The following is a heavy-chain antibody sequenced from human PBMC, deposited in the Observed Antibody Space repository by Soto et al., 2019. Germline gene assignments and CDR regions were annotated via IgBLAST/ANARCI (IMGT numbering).Heavy chain of an antibody. V-gene: IGHV4-4*08. CDR2: MFPSGAT. CDR1: GGSISDDY. Sequence: TSETLSLTCTVSGGSISDDYWSWIRQPPGKGLEWIGFMFPSGATNANPSLQSRATISVDNSKNQCSLKLTSVTAADTAVYYCARTRRPGPHFDYWGQGILVTVSS. CDR3: ARTRRPGPHFDY. J-gene: IGHJ4*02. D-gene: IGHD6-25*01.